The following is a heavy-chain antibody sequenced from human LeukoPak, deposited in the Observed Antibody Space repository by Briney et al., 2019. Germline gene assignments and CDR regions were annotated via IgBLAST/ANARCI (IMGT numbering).Heavy chain of an antibody. D-gene: IGHD2-21*02. V-gene: IGHV3-48*01. Sequence: GGSLRLSCAASGFTFSPYGMNWVRQAPGKGLEWISYISRTATIIHCADSVEGRFTISRDDAKNSLYLQMNSLRAEDTAVYYCARDPCGADCHDEYFQYWGQGTLVTVSS. J-gene: IGHJ1*01. CDR3: ARDPCGADCHDEYFQY. CDR2: ISRTATII. CDR1: GFTFSPYG.